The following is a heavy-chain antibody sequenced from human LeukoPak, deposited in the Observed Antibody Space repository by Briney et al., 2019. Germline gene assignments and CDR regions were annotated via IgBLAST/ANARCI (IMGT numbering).Heavy chain of an antibody. V-gene: IGHV3-7*01. D-gene: IGHD6-13*01. CDR1: GFTFSNYW. Sequence: SGGSLRLSCAASGFTFSNYWMSWVRQAPGKGLEWVASIKKDGSEKEYVDAVKGRFTISRDNAKNSLYLHMNSLRAEDTAVYYCATGSSWYTDYWGQGTLVTVSS. CDR2: IKKDGSEK. J-gene: IGHJ4*02. CDR3: ATGSSWYTDY.